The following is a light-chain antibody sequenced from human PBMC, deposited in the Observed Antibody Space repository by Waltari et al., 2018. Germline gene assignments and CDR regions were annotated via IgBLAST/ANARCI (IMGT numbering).Light chain of an antibody. J-gene: IGLJ2*01. CDR2: AIN. Sequence: QSALTQPRSVSGSPGQSVTISCIGTSGDVGGYNYVSWYQHHSGQAPKLIIYAINKQPSWVPDRFAGSRSGDTASLTISRLQAEDEADYYCSSYAGSDTFVVLGGGTKVTVL. V-gene: IGLV2-11*01. CDR3: SSYAGSDTFVV. CDR1: SGDVGGYNY.